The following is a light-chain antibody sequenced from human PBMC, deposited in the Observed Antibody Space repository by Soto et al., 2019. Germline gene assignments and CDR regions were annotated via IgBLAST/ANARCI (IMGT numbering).Light chain of an antibody. Sequence: EIVLTQSPGTLSVSPGERATLSCRASQTISSNYLAWYQQKPGQAPSLLIYGTSSRATGIPDRFSGSGSGTDFILTISRLEPEDFAIYYCQQYVSWTFGQGTKVEIK. J-gene: IGKJ1*01. V-gene: IGKV3-20*01. CDR3: QQYVSWT. CDR1: QTISSNY. CDR2: GTS.